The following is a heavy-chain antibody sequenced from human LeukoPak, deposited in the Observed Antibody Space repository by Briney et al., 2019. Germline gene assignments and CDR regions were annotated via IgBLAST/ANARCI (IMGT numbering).Heavy chain of an antibody. D-gene: IGHD3-9*01. Sequence: PGGSLRLSCTASGFTFSSYAMSWVRQAPGEGLEWVSGIGVSDATTFYVDSVKGRFTISRDNSKNTLYLQMNSLRAEDTAVYYCAKDDILTYYFDYWGQGTLVTVSS. V-gene: IGHV3-23*01. J-gene: IGHJ4*02. CDR3: AKDDILTYYFDY. CDR1: GFTFSSYA. CDR2: IGVSDATT.